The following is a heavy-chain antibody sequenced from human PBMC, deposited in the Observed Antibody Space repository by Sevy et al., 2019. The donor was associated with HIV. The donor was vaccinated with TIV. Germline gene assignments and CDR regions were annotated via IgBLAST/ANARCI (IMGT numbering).Heavy chain of an antibody. CDR3: AREGCSGGSCYGGWFDT. CDR2: IYYSGST. J-gene: IGHJ5*02. V-gene: IGHV4-59*01. D-gene: IGHD2-15*01. CDR1: GGSISSYY. Sequence: SETLSLTCTVSGGSISSYYWSWIRQPPGKGLEWIGYIYYSGSTNYNPSLKSRVTISVDTSKNQFSLKLSSVTAADTAVYYCAREGCSGGSCYGGWFDTWGQGTLVTVSS.